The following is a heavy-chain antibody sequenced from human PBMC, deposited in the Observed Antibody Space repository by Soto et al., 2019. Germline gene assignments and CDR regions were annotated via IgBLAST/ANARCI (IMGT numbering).Heavy chain of an antibody. CDR1: GYTFTSYG. CDR2: ISAYNGNT. Sequence: QVQLVQSGAEVKKPGASVKVSCKASGYTFTSYGISWVRQAPGQGLEWMGWISAYNGNTNYAQKLQGRVTMTTDTTTSTAYMELRSLRSDDTAVYYCARDRGAHTTKYHHVGNFDYWGQGTLVTVSS. J-gene: IGHJ4*02. D-gene: IGHD2-2*01. CDR3: ARDRGAHTTKYHHVGNFDY. V-gene: IGHV1-18*01.